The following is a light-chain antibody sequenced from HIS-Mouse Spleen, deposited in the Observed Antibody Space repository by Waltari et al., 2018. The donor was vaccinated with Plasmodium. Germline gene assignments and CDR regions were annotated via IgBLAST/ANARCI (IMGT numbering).Light chain of an antibody. CDR1: QSVFYSSNNKNY. CDR3: QQYYSTPLT. CDR2: WAS. Sequence: IVMTQSQDSLAVSLGERATINFKYRQSVFYSSNNKNYLAWYQQKPGQPPKLLIYWASTRESGVPDRFSGSGSGTDFTLTISSLQAEDVAVYYCQQYYSTPLTFGGGTKVEIK. V-gene: IGKV4-1*01. J-gene: IGKJ4*01.